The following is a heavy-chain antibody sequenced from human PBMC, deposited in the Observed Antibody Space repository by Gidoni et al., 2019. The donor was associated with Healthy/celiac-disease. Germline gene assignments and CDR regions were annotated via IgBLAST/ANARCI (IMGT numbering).Heavy chain of an antibody. D-gene: IGHD3-22*01. CDR3: AREADSFGKRIDY. CDR2: INHSGST. V-gene: IGHV4-34*01. J-gene: IGHJ4*02. Sequence: QVQLQQWGAGLLKPSETLSLTCAVYGGSFSGYYWSWFRQPPGKGLEWIGEINHSGSTNSNPSLKSRVTISVDTSKNQFSLKLSSVTAADTAVYYCAREADSFGKRIDYWGQGTLVTVSS. CDR1: GGSFSGYY.